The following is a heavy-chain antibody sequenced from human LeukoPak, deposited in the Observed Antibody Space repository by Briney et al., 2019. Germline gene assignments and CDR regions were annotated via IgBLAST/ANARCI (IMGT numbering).Heavy chain of an antibody. CDR2: ISGSGGST. V-gene: IGHV3-23*01. CDR1: GFTFSSYA. Sequence: QTGGSLRLSCAASGFTFSSYAMSWVRQAPGKGLEWVSAISGSGGSTYYADSVKGRFTISRDNAKNSLYLQMNSLRAEDTAVYYCARKEGGWLVPLVSGSPIDYWGQGTLVTVSS. CDR3: ARKEGGWLVPLVSGSPIDY. J-gene: IGHJ4*02. D-gene: IGHD6-19*01.